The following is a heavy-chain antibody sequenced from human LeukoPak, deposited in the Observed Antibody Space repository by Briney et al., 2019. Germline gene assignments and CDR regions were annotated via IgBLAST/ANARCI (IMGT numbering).Heavy chain of an antibody. Sequence: GGSLRLSCAASGFNFSGSAMHWVRQASGKGLEWVGRIRSKVNSYATAYAASLEGRFTISRDDSKNTAYLQMNSLKTEDTAVYYCTRLDCRSSSCYSFWGPGALVTVSS. CDR1: GFNFSGSA. J-gene: IGHJ4*02. D-gene: IGHD2-2*01. CDR3: TRLDCRSSSCYSF. V-gene: IGHV3-73*01. CDR2: IRSKVNSYAT.